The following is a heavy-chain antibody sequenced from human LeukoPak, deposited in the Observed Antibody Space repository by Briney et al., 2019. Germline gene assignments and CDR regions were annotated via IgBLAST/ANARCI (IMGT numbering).Heavy chain of an antibody. J-gene: IGHJ3*02. CDR3: ARIKVVVVPAATVSFGAFDI. CDR1: GGSISSSSYY. CDR2: IYYSGST. V-gene: IGHV4-39*07. D-gene: IGHD2-2*01. Sequence: SETLSLTCTVSGGSISSSSYYWGWIRQPPGKGLEWIGSIYYSGSTNYNPSLKSRVTISVDTSKNQFSLKLSSVTAADTAVYYCARIKVVVVPAATVSFGAFDIWGQGTMVTVSS.